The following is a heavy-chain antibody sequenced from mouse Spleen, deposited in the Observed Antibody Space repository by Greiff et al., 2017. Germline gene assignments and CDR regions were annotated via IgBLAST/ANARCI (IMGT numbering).Heavy chain of an antibody. D-gene: IGHD2-13*01. CDR3: ARREELTDYAMDY. V-gene: IGHV5-9*04. CDR2: ISSGGGNT. J-gene: IGHJ4*01. Sequence: EVKLVESGGGLVKLGGSLKLSCAASGFTFSSYAMSWVRQTPEKRLEWVATISSGGGNTYYPDSVKGRFTISRDNAKNTLYLQMSSLKSEDTAMYYCARREELTDYAMDYWGQGTSVTVSS. CDR1: GFTFSSYA.